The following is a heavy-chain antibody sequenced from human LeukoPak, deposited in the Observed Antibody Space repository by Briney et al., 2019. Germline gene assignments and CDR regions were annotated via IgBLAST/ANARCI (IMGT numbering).Heavy chain of an antibody. V-gene: IGHV3-7*01. J-gene: IGHJ6*02. CDR1: GFTFSSYW. Sequence: GGSLRLSCAASGFTFSSYWMSWVRQAPGKGLEWVANIKQDGSEKYYVDSVKGRFTISRDNAKNSLYLQMNSLRAEDTAVYYCARDTNYDSRGYYYGMDVWGQGTTVTVSS. D-gene: IGHD3-22*01. CDR3: ARDTNYDSRGYYYGMDV. CDR2: IKQDGSEK.